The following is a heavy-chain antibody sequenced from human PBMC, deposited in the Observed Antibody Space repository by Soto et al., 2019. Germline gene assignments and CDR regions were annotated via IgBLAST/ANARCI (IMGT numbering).Heavy chain of an antibody. J-gene: IGHJ4*02. CDR2: INAGNGNT. CDR3: ARVSGWYYFDY. Sequence: QVQLVQSGAEVKKPGASVKVSCKASGYPFTSYAMHWVRQVPGQRLEWMGWINAGNGNTKYSQKFQGRVTITRDTSASTAYMELSSLRSEDTAVYYCARVSGWYYFDYWGQGTLVTVSS. V-gene: IGHV1-3*01. D-gene: IGHD6-19*01. CDR1: GYPFTSYA.